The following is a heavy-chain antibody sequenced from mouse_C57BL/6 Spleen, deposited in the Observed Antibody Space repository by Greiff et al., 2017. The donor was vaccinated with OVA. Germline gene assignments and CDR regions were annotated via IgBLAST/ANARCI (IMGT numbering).Heavy chain of an antibody. Sequence: QVQLQQSGAELVMPGASVKLSCKASGYTFTSYWMHWVKQRPGQGLEWIGEIDPSDSYTNYNQKFKGKSTLTVDKSSSTAYMQLSSLTSEDSAVYYCARELGRDAMDYWGQGTSVTVSS. CDR3: ARELGRDAMDY. CDR1: GYTFTSYW. D-gene: IGHD4-1*01. CDR2: IDPSDSYT. V-gene: IGHV1-69*01. J-gene: IGHJ4*01.